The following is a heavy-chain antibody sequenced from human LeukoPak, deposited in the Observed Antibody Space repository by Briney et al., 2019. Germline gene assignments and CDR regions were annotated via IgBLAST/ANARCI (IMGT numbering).Heavy chain of an antibody. CDR3: ARGNRPWYYDFWSGLNFDY. CDR1: GYTFTSCD. V-gene: IGHV1-8*03. CDR2: MNPNSGNT. D-gene: IGHD3-3*01. J-gene: IGHJ4*02. Sequence: ASVKVSCKASGYTFTSCDINWVRQATGQGLEWMGWMNPNSGNTGYAQKFQGRVTITRNTSISTAYMELSSPRSEDTAVYYCARGNRPWYYDFWSGLNFDYWGQGTLVTVSS.